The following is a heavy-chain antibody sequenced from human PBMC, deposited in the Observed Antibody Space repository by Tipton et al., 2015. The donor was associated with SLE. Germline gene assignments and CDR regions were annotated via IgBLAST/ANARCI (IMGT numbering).Heavy chain of an antibody. J-gene: IGHJ3*02. Sequence: SLRLSCAASGFTFSNYAMHWVRQAPGKGLEWVAVISYDGSNKYYADSVKGRFTISRDNSKNTLYLQMNSLRAEDTAVYYCSGELSPRDGFDIWGQGTMLTVSS. D-gene: IGHD3-16*02. CDR1: GFTFSNYA. V-gene: IGHV3-30*04. CDR2: ISYDGSNK. CDR3: SGELSPRDGFDI.